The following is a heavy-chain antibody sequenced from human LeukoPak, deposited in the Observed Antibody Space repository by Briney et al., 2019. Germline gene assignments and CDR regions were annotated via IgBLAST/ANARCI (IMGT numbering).Heavy chain of an antibody. J-gene: IGHJ4*02. V-gene: IGHV1-69*02. CDR2: IIPILGIA. D-gene: IGHD4/OR15-4a*01. CDR3: ARQRAYGGYVDY. Sequence: SVKVSCKASGGTFSSYTISWVRQAPGQGLEWMGRIIPILGIANYAQKFQGRVTITADKSTSTAYMELSSLRSEDTAVYYCARQRAYGGYVDYWGQGTLVTVSS. CDR1: GGTFSSYT.